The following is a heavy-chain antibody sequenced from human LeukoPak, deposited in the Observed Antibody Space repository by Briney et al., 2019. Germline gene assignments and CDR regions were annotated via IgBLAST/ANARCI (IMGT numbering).Heavy chain of an antibody. CDR2: ISGSGGYT. V-gene: IGHV3-23*01. J-gene: IGHJ4*02. CDR1: GFTLSSYA. Sequence: PGGPLRLSCAASGFTLSSYAMSWARQAPGKGLEWVLAISGSGGYTYDADSVKGRFTISRDNSKNTLYLQMNSLRAEDTAIYYCAKGRQTNSPYDYWGQGTLVTVSS. D-gene: IGHD2-8*01. CDR3: AKGRQTNSPYDY.